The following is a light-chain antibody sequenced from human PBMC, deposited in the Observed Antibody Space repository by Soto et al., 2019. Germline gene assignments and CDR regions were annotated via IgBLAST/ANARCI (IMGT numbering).Light chain of an antibody. CDR2: AAS. Sequence: DIQMSQSPSSLSASVGDRVSVTCRASQSIGRYLNWYQQKPGKAPKLLMYAASTLQSGVPSRFSGGGSGTDFTLTISSLQPEDPATYACQQSYSTPWTFGQGTKVEIK. CDR3: QQSYSTPWT. CDR1: QSIGRY. J-gene: IGKJ1*01. V-gene: IGKV1-39*01.